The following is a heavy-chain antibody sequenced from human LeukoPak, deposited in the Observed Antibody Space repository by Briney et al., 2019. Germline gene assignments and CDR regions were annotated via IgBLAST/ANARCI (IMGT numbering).Heavy chain of an antibody. CDR3: ARNYDSSGYYFDY. V-gene: IGHV3-53*04. CDR2: IYSGGST. D-gene: IGHD3-22*01. Sequence: GGSLRLSCAASGFTVSSNYMSWVRQAPGKGLEWVSVIYSGGSTYYADSVKGRSTISRHNSKNTLYLQMNSLRAEDTAVYYCARNYDSSGYYFDYWGQGTLVTVSS. CDR1: GFTVSSNY. J-gene: IGHJ4*02.